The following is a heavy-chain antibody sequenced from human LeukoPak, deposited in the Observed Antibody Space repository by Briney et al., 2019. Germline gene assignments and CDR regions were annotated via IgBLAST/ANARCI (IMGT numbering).Heavy chain of an antibody. CDR3: AKERGYEDYYFDY. CDR2: TGNKANSYTT. V-gene: IGHV3-72*01. D-gene: IGHD3-10*01. CDR1: GFTFSVHY. Sequence: PGGSLRLSCAASGFTFSVHYMDWVRQAPGKGLEWVGRTGNKANSYTTKYAASVKGRFTISRDDSKNSLYLQMNSLKTEDTAVYYCAKERGYEDYYFDYWGQGTLVTVSS. J-gene: IGHJ4*02.